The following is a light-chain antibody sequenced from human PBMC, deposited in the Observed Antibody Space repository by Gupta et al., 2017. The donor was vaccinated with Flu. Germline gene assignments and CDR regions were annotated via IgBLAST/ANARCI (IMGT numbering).Light chain of an antibody. CDR3: LQTRQTLA. J-gene: IGKJ3*01. CDR1: PSLLHSNGYNY. Sequence: DNVLTPSPLSLLVIPGGQASISCRSSPSLLHSNGYNYLDWYVQHPGPSPQLLIYLASNRASGVADRCSGSGSGTYFTLKISRVEDVDVGIYYCLQTRQTLAFGPGTKVDIK. V-gene: IGKV2-28*01. CDR2: LAS.